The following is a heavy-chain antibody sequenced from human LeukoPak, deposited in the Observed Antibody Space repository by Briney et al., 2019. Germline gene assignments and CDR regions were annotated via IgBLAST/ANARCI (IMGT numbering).Heavy chain of an antibody. CDR1: GGSFSGYY. CDR2: INHSGST. J-gene: IGHJ6*03. CDR3: ARRRRELLTPRYYYYMDV. V-gene: IGHV4-34*01. D-gene: IGHD3-10*01. Sequence: KPSETLSLTCAVYGGSFSGYYWSWIRQPPGKGLEWIGEINHSGSTNYNPSLKSRVTISVDTSKNQFSLKLSSVTAADTAVYYCARRRRELLTPRYYYYMDVWGKGTTVTVSS.